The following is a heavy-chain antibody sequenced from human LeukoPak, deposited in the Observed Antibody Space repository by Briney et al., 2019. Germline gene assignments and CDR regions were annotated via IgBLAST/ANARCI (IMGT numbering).Heavy chain of an antibody. D-gene: IGHD1-14*01. CDR2: MSYSGST. CDR1: GGSISSDH. J-gene: IGHJ5*02. Sequence: SETLSLTCTVSGGSISSDHWTWIRQPPGKGLDWIARMSYSGSTNYNPSLKSRVTISLDSSKNQFSLRLSSVTPADTAAYYCASLPIDSSTGTFGWFDPWGQGTLVTVSS. CDR3: ASLPIDSSTGTFGWFDP. V-gene: IGHV4-59*01.